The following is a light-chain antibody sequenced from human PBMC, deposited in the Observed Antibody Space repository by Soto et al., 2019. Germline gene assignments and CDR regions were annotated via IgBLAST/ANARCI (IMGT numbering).Light chain of an antibody. CDR1: QNVGNN. V-gene: IGKV3-15*01. J-gene: IGKJ1*01. Sequence: EIVLTQSEATLSVSPGERSTISCRASQNVGNNLVWYQQKPGQAPRLLIYGASTRATGIPARFSGSGSGTEFTLTISSLQSEDFAVYYCQQSNNWWTFSHGTKVDNK. CDR2: GAS. CDR3: QQSNNWWT.